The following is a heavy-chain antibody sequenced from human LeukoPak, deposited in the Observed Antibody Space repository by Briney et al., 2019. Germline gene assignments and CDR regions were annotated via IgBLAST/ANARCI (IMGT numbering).Heavy chain of an antibody. V-gene: IGHV1-2*02. CDR2: INPNSGGT. CDR1: GYTFTDYY. CDR3: AREDGSYPYYYYGMDV. J-gene: IGHJ6*02. D-gene: IGHD1-26*01. Sequence: ASVTVSFTASGYTFTDYYMHWVRQAAGRGLEWMGWINPNSGGTNYEQKFQGRVTMTRDTSISTAYMELSRLRSDDTAVYYCAREDGSYPYYYYGMDVWGQGTTVTVSS.